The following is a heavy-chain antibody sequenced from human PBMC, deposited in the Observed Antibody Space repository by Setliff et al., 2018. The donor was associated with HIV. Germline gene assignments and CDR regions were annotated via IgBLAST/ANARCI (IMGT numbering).Heavy chain of an antibody. J-gene: IGHJ6*02. CDR1: GYTFTAYY. CDR2: IIPFFNTA. Sequence: SVKVSCKTSGYTFTAYYIHWVRQAPGQGLEWMGGIIPFFNTANYAQKFQGRVTITADESTSTVYMELSSLTSEDTAVYYCARGGWSGGGPLHYSYYYLDVWGQGTAVTVSS. CDR3: ARGGWSGGGPLHYSYYYLDV. D-gene: IGHD2-15*01. V-gene: IGHV1-69*13.